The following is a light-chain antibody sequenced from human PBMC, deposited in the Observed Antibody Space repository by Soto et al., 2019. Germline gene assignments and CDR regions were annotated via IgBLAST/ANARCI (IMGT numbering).Light chain of an antibody. V-gene: IGLV2-23*01. CDR3: CSYAGSSTPVV. CDR2: EDS. J-gene: IGLJ2*01. CDR1: SSDVWSYNL. Sequence: QSALTQPASVSGSLGQSITISCTGTSSDVWSYNLVSWYQQHPGSAPKLMIYEDSKRPSGVSNRFSGSKSGNTASLTISGLQAEDEADYYCCSYAGSSTPVVFGGGTNVTVL.